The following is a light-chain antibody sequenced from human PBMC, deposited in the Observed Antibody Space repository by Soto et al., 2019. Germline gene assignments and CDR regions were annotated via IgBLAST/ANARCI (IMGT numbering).Light chain of an antibody. CDR2: GAS. J-gene: IGKJ1*01. CDR1: QSVSSN. V-gene: IGKV3-15*01. CDR3: QRDNNGPPKWT. Sequence: IVMPQYPATVSVTPGERATLSCKASQSVSSNLAWYQQKHGPAPRLLIYGASTSANGIPARFSVSGSGTEFTLTISILQSEDFAVNYCQRDNNGPPKWTFGQGTNVEIK.